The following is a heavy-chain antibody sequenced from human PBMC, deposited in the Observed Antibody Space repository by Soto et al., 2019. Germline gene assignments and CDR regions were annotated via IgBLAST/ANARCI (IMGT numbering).Heavy chain of an antibody. Sequence: GASVKVSCKASGYTFTSYGISWVRQAPGQGPEWMGWISAYNGNTNYAQKLQGRVTMTTDTSTSTAYMELRSLRSDDTAVYYCARDNLVDTAMVNFDYWGQGTLVTVSS. V-gene: IGHV1-18*01. CDR1: GYTFTSYG. J-gene: IGHJ4*02. CDR3: ARDNLVDTAMVNFDY. CDR2: ISAYNGNT. D-gene: IGHD5-18*01.